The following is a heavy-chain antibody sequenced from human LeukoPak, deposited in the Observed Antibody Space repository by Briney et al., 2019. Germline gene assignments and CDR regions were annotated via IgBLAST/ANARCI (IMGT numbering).Heavy chain of an antibody. Sequence: SETLFLTCTVSGGSISGYYWSWIRQPPGKGLEWIGYIYSSGSTNYNPSLKSRVTISIDTSKNQFSLKLTSVTAADTAVYYCAREGTTVTHFDYWGQGTLVTVSS. CDR2: IYSSGST. V-gene: IGHV4-59*01. CDR3: AREGTTVTHFDY. D-gene: IGHD4-11*01. CDR1: GGSISGYY. J-gene: IGHJ4*02.